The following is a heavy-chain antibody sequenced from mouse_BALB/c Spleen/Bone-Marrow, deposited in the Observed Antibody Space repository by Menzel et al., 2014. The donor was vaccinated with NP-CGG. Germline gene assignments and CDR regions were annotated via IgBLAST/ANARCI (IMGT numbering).Heavy chain of an antibody. J-gene: IGHJ1*01. CDR2: ISGNADT. Sequence: EESGGRLVTPGTPLTLTCTVSGFSLSTNTMTWVRQAPGKGLEWIAMISGNADTWYASWAKGRFTISTTSTTVDLKITSPTTEDTATYFCARVRWASSTGYYAMDLWGPGTLVTVSS. V-gene: IGHV5-9*04. CDR1: GFSLSTNT. D-gene: IGHD2-3*01. CDR3: ARVRWASSTGYYAMDL.